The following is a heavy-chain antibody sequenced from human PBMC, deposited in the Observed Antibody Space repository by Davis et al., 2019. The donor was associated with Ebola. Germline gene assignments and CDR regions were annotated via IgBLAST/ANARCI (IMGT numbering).Heavy chain of an antibody. CDR3: ATNSSSSFPLDM. D-gene: IGHD6-6*01. J-gene: IGHJ3*02. Sequence: PSETLSLTCTVSGGSISSYYWSWIRQPAGKGLEWIGRIYTSGSTNYNPSLKSRVTMSVDTSKNQFSLKLTSVTAADTAMYYCATNSSSSFPLDMWGQGTLVTVSS. CDR1: GGSISSYY. V-gene: IGHV4-4*07. CDR2: IYTSGST.